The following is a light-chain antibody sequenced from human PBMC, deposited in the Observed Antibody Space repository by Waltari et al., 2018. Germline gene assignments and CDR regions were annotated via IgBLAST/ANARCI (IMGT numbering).Light chain of an antibody. Sequence: EIVLTQSPATLTLSPGDTATPSCRASQTVRTFLAWYQQKPGQAPRLLIFDASSRATGISPKFRGSGSGTDFTLTVNNLEPEDFAVYYCQQRSSGPYTFGQGTRVDFK. V-gene: IGKV3-11*01. CDR3: QQRSSGPYT. CDR1: QTVRTF. CDR2: DAS. J-gene: IGKJ2*01.